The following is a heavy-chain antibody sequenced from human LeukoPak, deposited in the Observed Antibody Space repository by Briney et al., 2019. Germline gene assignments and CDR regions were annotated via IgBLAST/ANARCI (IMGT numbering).Heavy chain of an antibody. CDR2: INPNSGGT. CDR1: GYTFTGYY. V-gene: IGHV1-2*02. Sequence: ASVKVSCKAPGYTFTGYYMHWVRQAPGQGLEWMGWINPNSGGTNYAQKFQGRVTMTRDTSISTAYMELSRLRSDDTAVYYCARGRGGTVTTNLNWFDPWGQGTLVTVSS. J-gene: IGHJ5*02. CDR3: ARGRGGTVTTNLNWFDP. D-gene: IGHD4-17*01.